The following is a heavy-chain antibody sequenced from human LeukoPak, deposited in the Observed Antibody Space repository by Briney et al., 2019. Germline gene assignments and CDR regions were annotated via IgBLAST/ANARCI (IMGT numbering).Heavy chain of an antibody. CDR1: GFTFSTYW. V-gene: IGHV3-7*01. D-gene: IGHD3-9*01. CDR3: ATRYDILTGYRFDY. J-gene: IGHJ4*02. Sequence: TGGSLRLSCAASGFTFSTYWMTWVRQAPGKGLEWVANIKQDGSDKFYVDSVKGRFTISRDNAKNSLYLQMNSLRAEDTAVYYCATRYDILTGYRFDYWGQGILVTVSS. CDR2: IKQDGSDK.